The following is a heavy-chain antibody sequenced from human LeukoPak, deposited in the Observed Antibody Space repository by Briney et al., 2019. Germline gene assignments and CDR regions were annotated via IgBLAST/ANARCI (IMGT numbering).Heavy chain of an antibody. D-gene: IGHD5-24*01. Sequence: GESLKISCKGSGYSFTSYWIGGVRQMPGKGLEWMGIIYPGDSDTRYSPSFQGQVTISADKSISTAYLQWSSLKASDTAMYYCASGEMATIIIAEYFQHWGQGTLVTVSS. CDR2: IYPGDSDT. CDR1: GYSFTSYW. V-gene: IGHV5-51*01. J-gene: IGHJ1*01. CDR3: ASGEMATIIIAEYFQH.